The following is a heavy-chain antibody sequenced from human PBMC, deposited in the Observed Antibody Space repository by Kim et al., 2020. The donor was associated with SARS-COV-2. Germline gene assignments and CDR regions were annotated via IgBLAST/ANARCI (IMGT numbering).Heavy chain of an antibody. D-gene: IGHD3-10*01. Sequence: KLQGRVTMTTDTSTSTAYMELRSLRSDDTAVYYCARLGDDAYGSGAPMDVWGQGTTVTVSS. V-gene: IGHV1-18*01. CDR3: ARLGDDAYGSGAPMDV. J-gene: IGHJ6*02.